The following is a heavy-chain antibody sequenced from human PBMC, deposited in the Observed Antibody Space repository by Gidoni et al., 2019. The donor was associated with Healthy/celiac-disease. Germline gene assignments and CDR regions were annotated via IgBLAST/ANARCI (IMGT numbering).Heavy chain of an antibody. CDR1: GFTFSSYS. Sequence: EVQLVESGGGLVKPGGSLRLSCAASGFTFSSYSMNWVRQAPGKGLEWVSSISSSSSYIYYADSVKGRFTISRDNAKNSLYLQMNSLRAEDTAVYYCARDSGYDYSETTVTTMWGADPWGQGTLVTVSS. J-gene: IGHJ5*02. V-gene: IGHV3-21*01. CDR3: ARDSGYDYSETTVTTMWGADP. CDR2: ISSSSSYI. D-gene: IGHD4-17*01.